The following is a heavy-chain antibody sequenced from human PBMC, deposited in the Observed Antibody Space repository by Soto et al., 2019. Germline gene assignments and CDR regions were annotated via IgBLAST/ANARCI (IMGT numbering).Heavy chain of an antibody. CDR2: INPTGGSI. CDR1: GYTFSTYY. Sequence: QVQLVQSGAEVKKPGASVKVSCKASGYTFSTYYMQWVRQAPGQGLEWMGIINPTGGSISYAQQFQGRLTMTRDTSTSTVYMELSSLRSEDTALYFCARGGEWFDPWGQGTLVTVSS. V-gene: IGHV1-46*01. D-gene: IGHD2-21*01. CDR3: ARGGEWFDP. J-gene: IGHJ5*02.